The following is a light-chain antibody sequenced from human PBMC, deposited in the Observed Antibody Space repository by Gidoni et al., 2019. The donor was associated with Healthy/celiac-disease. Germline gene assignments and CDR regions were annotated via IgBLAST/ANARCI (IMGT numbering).Light chain of an antibody. CDR1: SLRSYY. Sequence: SSELTHDPAVSVALGQTVRITCQGDSLRSYYASWYQQKPGQAPVLVINDKNSRPSGIPDRFSGSSSGNTASVTITGAQEEDEEDYYCSSRDSSGNHVVFGGGTKLTVL. CDR2: DKN. V-gene: IGLV3-19*01. CDR3: SSRDSSGNHVV. J-gene: IGLJ2*01.